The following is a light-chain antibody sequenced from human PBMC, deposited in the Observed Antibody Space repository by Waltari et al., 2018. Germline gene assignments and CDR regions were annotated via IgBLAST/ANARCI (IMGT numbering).Light chain of an antibody. CDR2: DAS. CDR3: QQYGSLPWT. Sequence: EVVLTQSSGDLSLSPGERATLSCRASESVTNDYLAWYQQKPGQAPRLLIYDASIRATGIPDRFSGSGSGTDFTLTITRLEPEDFAVYHCQQYGSLPWTFGQGTMVDMK. CDR1: ESVTNDY. J-gene: IGKJ1*01. V-gene: IGKV3-20*01.